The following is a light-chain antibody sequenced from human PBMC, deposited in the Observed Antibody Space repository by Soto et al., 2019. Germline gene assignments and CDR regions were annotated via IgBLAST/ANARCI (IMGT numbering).Light chain of an antibody. J-gene: IGKJ1*01. CDR1: QSVSHSY. V-gene: IGKV3-20*01. CDR2: GVA. CDR3: QLEGNSPWT. Sequence: EIVLTQSPGTLSLSPGERATLSCRASQSVSHSYLAWYQQEPGQAPRLLMHGVAIRDTGIPDRFSGSRSGTDFTLTICRLEPEDFAVYYCQLEGNSPWTFGQVTKVEIK.